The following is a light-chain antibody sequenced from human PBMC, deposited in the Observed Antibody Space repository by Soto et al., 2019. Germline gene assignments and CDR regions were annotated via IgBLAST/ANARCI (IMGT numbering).Light chain of an antibody. V-gene: IGKV1-9*01. Sequence: DIQLTQSPSFLSASVGDRVTITCRASQGISSYLAWYHQKPGKAPKLLIYAASTWQSGVPSRFSGRGSGTEFTLTISSLQPEDFATYYCQQLNSYPPFFGPGTKVDIK. CDR3: QQLNSYPPF. J-gene: IGKJ3*01. CDR2: AAS. CDR1: QGISSY.